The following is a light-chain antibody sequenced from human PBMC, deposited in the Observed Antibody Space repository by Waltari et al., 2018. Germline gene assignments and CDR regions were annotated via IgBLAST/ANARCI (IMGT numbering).Light chain of an antibody. V-gene: IGKV3-20*01. J-gene: IGKJ1*01. CDR3: QHYVRLPVT. CDR1: QSVGRA. Sequence: VLTQSPGTLSVSPGERATLSCRASQSVGRALAWYQQKPGQAPRLLIYDASIMDTGVPDRFSGSGSGTDFSLTISRLEPEDVAVYNCQHYVRLPVTFGQGTKVE. CDR2: DAS.